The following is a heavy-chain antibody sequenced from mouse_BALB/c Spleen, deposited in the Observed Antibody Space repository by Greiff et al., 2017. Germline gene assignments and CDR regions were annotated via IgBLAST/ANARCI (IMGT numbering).Heavy chain of an antibody. CDR1: GYTFTSYY. CDR3: TRCVYDGYPWFAY. D-gene: IGHD2-3*01. V-gene: IGHV1S81*02. Sequence: QVQLQQSGAELVKPGASVKLSCKASGYTFTSYYMYWVKQRPGQGLEWIGEINPSNGGTNFNEKFKSKATLTVDKSSSTAYMQLSSLTSEDSAVYYCTRCVYDGYPWFAYWGQGTLVTVSA. J-gene: IGHJ3*01. CDR2: INPSNGGT.